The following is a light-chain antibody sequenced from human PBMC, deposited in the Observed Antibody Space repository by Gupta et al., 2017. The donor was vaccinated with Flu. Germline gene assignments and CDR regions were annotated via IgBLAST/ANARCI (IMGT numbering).Light chain of an antibody. CDR3: QQENSYPWT. V-gene: IGKV1-5*03. Sequence: PSNMSASVRDIVFVTGRATQSISSSLAWYPQKRCKASKLLIYKASRVESGVPPRFSGSGYWTEFTLTISSLQPDAFATYSCQQENSYPWTFGQGTKVEIK. CDR1: QSISSS. CDR2: KAS. J-gene: IGKJ1*01.